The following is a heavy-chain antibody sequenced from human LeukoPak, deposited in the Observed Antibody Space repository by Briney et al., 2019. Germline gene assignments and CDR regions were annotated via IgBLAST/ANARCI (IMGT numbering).Heavy chain of an antibody. CDR1: GLTFSTYA. V-gene: IGHV3-23*01. J-gene: IGHJ4*02. CDR2: ISGSSDTT. Sequence: GGSLRLSCAASGLTFSTYAMSWVRQAPGRGLEWVSAISGSSDTTYYAHSVKGRFTISRDNSKSTLYLQMNSLRAEDTAVYYCANREGGYTYDPFDYWGQGTLVTVSS. CDR3: ANREGGYTYDPFDY. D-gene: IGHD5-18*01.